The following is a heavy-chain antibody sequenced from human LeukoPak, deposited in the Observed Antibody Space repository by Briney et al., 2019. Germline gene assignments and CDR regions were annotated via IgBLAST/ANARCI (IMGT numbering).Heavy chain of an antibody. V-gene: IGHV3-48*03. CDR2: ISSSGSTI. CDR1: RFTFSSYD. Sequence: AGGSLRLSCAASRFTFSSYDMNWVRQAPGKGLEWVSYISSSGSTIHYADSVKGRFTISRDNAKNSLYLQMNSLRAEDTAVYYCARGVRPDAYDVWGQGTMVTVSS. J-gene: IGHJ3*01. D-gene: IGHD3-10*02. CDR3: ARGVRPDAYDV.